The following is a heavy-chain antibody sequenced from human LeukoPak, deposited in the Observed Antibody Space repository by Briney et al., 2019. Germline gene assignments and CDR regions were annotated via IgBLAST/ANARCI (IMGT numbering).Heavy chain of an antibody. CDR2: IDWDDDK. CDR1: GFSLSTSGMR. D-gene: IGHD1-26*01. J-gene: IGHJ3*02. V-gene: IGHV2-70*04. CDR3: ARNPTTRDAFDI. Sequence: SGPALVKPTQTLTLTCTFSGFSLSTSGMRVSWIRQPPGKALEWLARIDWDDDKFYSTSLKTRLTISKDTSKNQVVLTMTNMDPVDTATYYCARNPTTRDAFDIWGQGIMVTVSS.